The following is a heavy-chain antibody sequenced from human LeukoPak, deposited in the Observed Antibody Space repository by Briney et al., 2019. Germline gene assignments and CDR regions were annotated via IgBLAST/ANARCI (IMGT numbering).Heavy chain of an antibody. CDR1: GYTFTSYG. D-gene: IGHD3-22*01. CDR3: ARDDVYDSSGYSLMYYFDY. CDR2: ISPNSGGT. J-gene: IGHJ4*02. Sequence: ASVKVSCKASGYTFTSYGISWVRQAPGQGLEWMGRISPNSGGTNYAQKFQGRVTMTRDTSISTAYMELSRLRSDDTAVYYRARDDVYDSSGYSLMYYFDYWGQGTLVTVSS. V-gene: IGHV1-2*06.